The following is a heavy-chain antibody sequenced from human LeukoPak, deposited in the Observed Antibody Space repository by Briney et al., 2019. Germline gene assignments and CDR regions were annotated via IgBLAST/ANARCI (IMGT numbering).Heavy chain of an antibody. CDR2: IIPIFGTA. J-gene: IGHJ4*02. CDR1: GGTFSSYA. D-gene: IGHD6-6*01. Sequence: ASVKVSCKASGGTFSSYAISWVRQAPGQGLGWMGGIIPIFGTANYAQKFQGRVTITADKSTSTAYMELSSLRSEDTAVYYCARDPGSSNPFDYWGQGTLVTVSS. CDR3: ARDPGSSNPFDY. V-gene: IGHV1-69*06.